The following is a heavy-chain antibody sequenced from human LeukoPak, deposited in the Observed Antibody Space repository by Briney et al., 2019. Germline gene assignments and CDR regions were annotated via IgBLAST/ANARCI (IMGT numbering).Heavy chain of an antibody. V-gene: IGHV4-31*03. CDR2: IDYSGST. Sequence: SETLSLTCTVSGGSISSGGYCWSWIRQHPGKGLEWIGYIDYSGSTYYNPSLKSRVTISVDTSKNQFSLKLSSVTAADTAVYYCAREGGYCSSTSCYTVDYWGQGTLVTVSS. D-gene: IGHD2-2*02. J-gene: IGHJ4*02. CDR1: GGSISSGGYC. CDR3: AREGGYCSSTSCYTVDY.